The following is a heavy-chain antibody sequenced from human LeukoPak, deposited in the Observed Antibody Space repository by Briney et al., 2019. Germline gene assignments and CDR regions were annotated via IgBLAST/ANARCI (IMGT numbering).Heavy chain of an antibody. V-gene: IGHV3-21*01. CDR3: ARDRSSSSWDGKGELYY. Sequence: PGGSLRLSCAASGFTFSSYSMNWVRQAPGKGLEWVSSISSSSSYIYYADSVKGRFTISRDNAKNSLYLQMNSLRAEDTAVYYCARDRSSSSWDGKGELYYWGQGTLVTVSS. CDR1: GFTFSSYS. J-gene: IGHJ4*02. CDR2: ISSSSSYI. D-gene: IGHD6-13*01.